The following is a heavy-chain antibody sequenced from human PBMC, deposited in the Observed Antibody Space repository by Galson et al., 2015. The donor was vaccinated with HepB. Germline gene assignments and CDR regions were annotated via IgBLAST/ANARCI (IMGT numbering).Heavy chain of an antibody. D-gene: IGHD2-15*01. Sequence: SLRLSCAASGFTFDDYAMHWVRQAPGKGLEWVSGISWNSGSIGYADSVKGRFTISRDNAKNSLYLQMNSLRAEDTAVYYCAKDWTNPYCSGGSCYSAWYFDLWGRGTLVTVSS. CDR2: ISWNSGSI. J-gene: IGHJ2*01. CDR3: AKDWTNPYCSGGSCYSAWYFDL. CDR1: GFTFDDYA. V-gene: IGHV3-9*01.